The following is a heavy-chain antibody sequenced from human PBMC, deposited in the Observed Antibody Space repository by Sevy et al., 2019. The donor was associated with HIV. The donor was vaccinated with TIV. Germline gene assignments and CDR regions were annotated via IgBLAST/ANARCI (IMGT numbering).Heavy chain of an antibody. CDR2: ISNSGTTI. D-gene: IGHD4-17*01. Sequence: GGSLRLSCSASGFSFSSYEFNWVRQAPGKGLEWVSYISNSGTTISYSDSVKGRFTISRDNAKKSVYLQMNSLRAEDTAVYYCARDLPPSATTVAQFDCWGQGTLVTVSS. CDR1: GFSFSSYE. J-gene: IGHJ4*02. CDR3: ARDLPPSATTVAQFDC. V-gene: IGHV3-48*03.